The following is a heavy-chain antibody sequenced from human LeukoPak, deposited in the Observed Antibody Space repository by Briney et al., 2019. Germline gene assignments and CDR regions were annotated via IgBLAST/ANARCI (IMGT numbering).Heavy chain of an antibody. V-gene: IGHV3-30*18. CDR3: AKDGLRFLEWLLSRMDV. CDR1: GFTFSSYG. D-gene: IGHD3-3*01. J-gene: IGHJ6*02. Sequence: PGGSLRLSCAASGFTFSSYGMHWVRQAPGKGLEWVAVISYDGSNKYYADSVKGRFTISRDNSKNTLYLQMNSLRAEDTAVYYCAKDGLRFLEWLLSRMDVWGQGTTVTVSS. CDR2: ISYDGSNK.